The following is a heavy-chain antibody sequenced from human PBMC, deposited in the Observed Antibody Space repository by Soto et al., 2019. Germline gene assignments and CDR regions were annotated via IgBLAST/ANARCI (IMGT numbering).Heavy chain of an antibody. CDR3: ARGDDMVRGVLIDYFDY. CDR2: INTGNGNT. J-gene: IGHJ4*02. V-gene: IGHV1-3*04. D-gene: IGHD3-10*01. Sequence: QVQLVQSGAEVKKPGASVKVSCKASGYTFTSYTLHWVRQAPGQRLEWMGWINTGNGNTKYSQKFQGRVTITRDTSASEAYRELSSLRSEDTAVYYCARGDDMVRGVLIDYFDYWGQGTLVTVSS. CDR1: GYTFTSYT.